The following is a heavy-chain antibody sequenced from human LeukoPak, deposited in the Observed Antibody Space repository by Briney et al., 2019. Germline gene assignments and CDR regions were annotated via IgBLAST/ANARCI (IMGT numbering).Heavy chain of an antibody. Sequence: SGGSLRLSCAASGFTFSNYNMNWARQAPGKGLEWISYISSRGDSVYYAYSVQGRFTISRDNGKNSLYLQVNSLRAEDTAVYYWGGGGGAFDIWGQGTMVTVSS. CDR3: GGGGGAFDI. D-gene: IGHD3-16*01. V-gene: IGHV3-48*01. CDR1: GFTFSNYN. CDR2: ISSRGDSV. J-gene: IGHJ3*02.